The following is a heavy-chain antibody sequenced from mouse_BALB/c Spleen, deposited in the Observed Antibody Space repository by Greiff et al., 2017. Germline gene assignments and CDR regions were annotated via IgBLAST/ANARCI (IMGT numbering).Heavy chain of an antibody. CDR3: ARDYGNGDYFDY. CDR2: INPGSGGT. V-gene: IGHV1-54*01. J-gene: IGHJ2*01. CDR1: GYAFTNYL. Sequence: VQLQESGAELVRPGTSVKVSCKASGYAFTNYLIEWVKQRPGQGLEWIGVINPGSGGTNYSEKFKGKATLTADKSSSTAYMQLSSLTSDDSAVYFCARDYGNGDYFDYWGQGTTLTVSS. D-gene: IGHD2-1*01.